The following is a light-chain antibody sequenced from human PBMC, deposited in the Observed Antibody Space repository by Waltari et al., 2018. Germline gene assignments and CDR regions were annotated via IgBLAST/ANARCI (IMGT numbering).Light chain of an antibody. V-gene: IGLV3-25*03. CDR2: KDS. Sequence: SYELTQPPSVSVSPGQPARITCSGDALPKQNVCWYQQKPGQAPVMVIYKDSERPSGIPERFSGSSSGTTVTLTISGVQAEDEADYYCQSVDSNGPVFGGGTKVTVL. J-gene: IGLJ2*01. CDR3: QSVDSNGPV. CDR1: ALPKQN.